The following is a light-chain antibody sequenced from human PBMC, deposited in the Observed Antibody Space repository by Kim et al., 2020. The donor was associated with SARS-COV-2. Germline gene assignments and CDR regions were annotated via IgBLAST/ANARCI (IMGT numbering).Light chain of an antibody. J-gene: IGLJ3*02. V-gene: IGLV10-54*04. Sequence: QAGLTQPPSVSKGLRQTATLTCTGNSNNVGNQGAAWLQQHQGHPPKLLSYANHNRPSGISERFSASRSGNTASLPITGLQPEDEADYYCSTWDSSLSAWVFGGGTQLTVL. CDR3: STWDSSLSAWV. CDR2: ANH. CDR1: SNNVGNQG.